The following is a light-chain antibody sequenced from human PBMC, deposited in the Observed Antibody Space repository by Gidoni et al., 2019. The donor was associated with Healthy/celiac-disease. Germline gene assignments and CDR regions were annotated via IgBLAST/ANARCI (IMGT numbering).Light chain of an antibody. Sequence: TENPRSSSVTPGQAAVISCYSSQSLLPSDGNTYLYWSLQKPGQPPQLLIYEVSNRFSGVPERFSGSGSGTDFTLKISRVQAEDVGVYYCMQSTQPPHTFGQGTKLEIK. V-gene: IGKV2D-29*01. CDR3: MQSTQPPHT. CDR1: QSLLPSDGNTY. CDR2: EVS. J-gene: IGKJ2*01.